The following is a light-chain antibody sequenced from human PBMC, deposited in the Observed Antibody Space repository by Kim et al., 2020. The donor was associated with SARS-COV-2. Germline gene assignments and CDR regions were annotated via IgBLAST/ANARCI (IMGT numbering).Light chain of an antibody. CDR2: EGS. CDR3: CSYAGSSTWV. Sequence: GQSITLSCTGTSSDVGSYNLVSWYQQHPGKAPNLMIYEGSKRPSGVSNRFSGSKSGNTASLTISRLQAEDEADYYCCSYAGSSTWVFGGGTKLTVL. J-gene: IGLJ3*02. V-gene: IGLV2-23*01. CDR1: SSDVGSYNL.